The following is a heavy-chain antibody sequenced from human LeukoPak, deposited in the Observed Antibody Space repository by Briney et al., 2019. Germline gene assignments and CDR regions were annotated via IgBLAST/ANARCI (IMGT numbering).Heavy chain of an antibody. J-gene: IGHJ6*03. Sequence: SETLSLTCTVSGGSISSYYWSWIRQPPGKGLEWIGYIYYSGSTNYNPSLKSRLTISVDTSKNQFSLKLSSVTAADTAVYYCATYGGDSVSYYYHMDVWGTGTTVTVSS. V-gene: IGHV4-59*01. CDR2: IYYSGST. CDR1: GGSISSYY. CDR3: ATYGGDSVSYYYHMDV. D-gene: IGHD2-21*02.